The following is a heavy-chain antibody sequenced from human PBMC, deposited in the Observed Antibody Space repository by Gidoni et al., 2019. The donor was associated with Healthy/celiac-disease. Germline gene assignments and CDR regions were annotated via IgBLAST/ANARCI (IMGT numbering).Heavy chain of an antibody. Sequence: EVQLLESGGGLVQPGGSLRLSCAASGFTFSSYAMSWFRQAPGKGLEVVSAISGSGGSTYYADSVKGRFTISRDNSKNTLYLQMNSLRAEDTAVYYCAKVGWELPPYFDYWGQGTLVTVSS. J-gene: IGHJ4*02. CDR3: AKVGWELPPYFDY. D-gene: IGHD1-26*01. CDR1: GFTFSSYA. CDR2: ISGSGGST. V-gene: IGHV3-23*01.